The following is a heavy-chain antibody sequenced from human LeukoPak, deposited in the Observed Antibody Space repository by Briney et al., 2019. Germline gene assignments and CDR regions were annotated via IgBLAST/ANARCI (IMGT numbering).Heavy chain of an antibody. J-gene: IGHJ6*03. Sequence: SETLSLTCAVYGGSFSGYYWSWIRQPPGKGLEWIGEINHSGSTNYNPSLKSRVTISVDTSKNQFSLKLSSVTAADTAVYYCARFSAHYHDSSGYYGGYYVYYYMDVWGKGTTVTISS. CDR1: GGSFSGYY. D-gene: IGHD3-22*01. CDR3: ARFSAHYHDSSGYYGGYYVYYYMDV. V-gene: IGHV4-34*01. CDR2: INHSGST.